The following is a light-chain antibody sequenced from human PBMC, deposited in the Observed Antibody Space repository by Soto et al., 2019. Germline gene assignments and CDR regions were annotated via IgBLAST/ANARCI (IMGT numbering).Light chain of an antibody. CDR2: DVS. Sequence: QSAPTQPRSVSGSPGQSVTLSCTGTNSDVGGYNYVSWYQQYPGKAPKVMIYDVSKRPSGVPDRFSGSKSGNTASLTISGLQTEDEADYYCCSYAGNYVYVFGTGTKLTVI. V-gene: IGLV2-11*01. J-gene: IGLJ1*01. CDR3: CSYAGNYVYV. CDR1: NSDVGGYNY.